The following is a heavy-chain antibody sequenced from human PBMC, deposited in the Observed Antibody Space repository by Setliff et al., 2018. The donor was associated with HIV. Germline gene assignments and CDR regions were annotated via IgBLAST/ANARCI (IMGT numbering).Heavy chain of an antibody. CDR3: ARGVDGSYRKFFDN. D-gene: IGHD1-26*01. CDR2: MNPNSGNT. J-gene: IGHJ4*02. Sequence: PSVKVSCKASGGTFSSYAISWVRQAPGQGLEWMGWMNPNSGNTGYAQKFQGRVTMTRNTSISTAYMELSSLRSEDTAVYYCARGVDGSYRKFFDNWGQGTLVTVSS. CDR1: GGTFSSYA. V-gene: IGHV1-8*02.